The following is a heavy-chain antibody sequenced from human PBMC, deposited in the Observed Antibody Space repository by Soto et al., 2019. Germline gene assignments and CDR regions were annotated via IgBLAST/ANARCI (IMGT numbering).Heavy chain of an antibody. CDR2: ISGSGGST. CDR1: GFTFSSYA. CDR3: AKAGRYYDILTGYPRAYYYGMDV. J-gene: IGHJ6*02. D-gene: IGHD3-9*01. Sequence: GGSLRLSCAASGFTFSSYAMSWVRQAPGKGLEWVSAISGSGGSTYYADSVKGRFTISRDNSKNTLYLQMNSLRAEDTAVYYCAKAGRYYDILTGYPRAYYYGMDVWGQGTTVTVSS. V-gene: IGHV3-23*01.